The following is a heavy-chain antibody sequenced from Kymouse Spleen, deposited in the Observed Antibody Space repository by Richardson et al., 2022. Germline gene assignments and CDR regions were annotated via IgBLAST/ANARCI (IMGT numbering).Heavy chain of an antibody. D-gene: IGHD2-8*01. Sequence: EVQLVESGGGLVKPGGSLRLSCAASGFTFSSYSMNWVRQAPGKGLEWVSSISSSSSYIYYADSVKGRFTISRDNAKNSLYLQMNSLRAEDTAVYYCARSPLYCTNGVCSFDYWGQGTLVTVSS. CDR2: ISSSSSYI. V-gene: IGHV3-21*03. CDR3: ARSPLYCTNGVCSFDY. CDR1: GFTFSSYS. J-gene: IGHJ4*02.